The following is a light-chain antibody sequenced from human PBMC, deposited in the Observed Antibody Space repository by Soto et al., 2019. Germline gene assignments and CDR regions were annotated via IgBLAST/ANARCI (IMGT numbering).Light chain of an antibody. J-gene: IGKJ4*01. CDR3: QQYGSSLT. CDR2: GAS. V-gene: IGKV3-20*01. CDR1: QSVSGSY. Sequence: EIVFTQSPGTLSLSPGERATLSCRASQSVSGSYLAWYQQKPGQAPRLLIYGASSRATGIPDRFSRSGSGTDFTLTISRLEPEDFAVYYCQQYGSSLTVGAGTKVDIK.